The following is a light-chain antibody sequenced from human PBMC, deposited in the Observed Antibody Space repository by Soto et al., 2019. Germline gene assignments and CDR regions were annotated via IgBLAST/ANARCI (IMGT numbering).Light chain of an antibody. Sequence: PGERATLSCWASQSLRSSYLAWYQRKPGQAPRLLMFGASRRATGIPDRFNGSGSGTDFILTISRLEPEDVAVYYCQQHGTSPYTFGQGTVLVIK. V-gene: IGKV3-20*01. CDR1: QSLRSSY. CDR3: QQHGTSPYT. J-gene: IGKJ2*01. CDR2: GAS.